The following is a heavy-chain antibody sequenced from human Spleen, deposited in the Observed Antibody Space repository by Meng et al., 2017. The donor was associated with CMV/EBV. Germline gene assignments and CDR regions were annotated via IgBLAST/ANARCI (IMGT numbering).Heavy chain of an antibody. V-gene: IGHV1-2*02. Sequence: TASDIHWGRQAPGQGLEGMGWINSHSGATNYAQKFQGRVTLTRDTSINTAYMELSRLVSDDTAVYYCVRDLTGYCTSTSCYKPWFDPWGQGTLVTVSS. J-gene: IGHJ5*02. D-gene: IGHD2-2*02. CDR1: TASD. CDR2: INSHSGAT. CDR3: VRDLTGYCTSTSCYKPWFDP.